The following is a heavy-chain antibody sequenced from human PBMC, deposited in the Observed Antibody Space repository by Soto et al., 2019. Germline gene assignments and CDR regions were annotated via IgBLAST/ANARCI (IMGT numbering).Heavy chain of an antibody. CDR1: GYTFTSYY. CDR2: INPSGGST. CDR3: ARDLSGWRTDPIDY. Sequence: QVQLVQSGAEVKKPGASVKVSCKASGYTFTSYYMHWVRQAPGQGLEWMGIINPSGGSTSYAQKIQGTVTMTRDTSTITVYMELSSLRSEDTAVYYWARDLSGWRTDPIDYWGQGTLVTVSS. J-gene: IGHJ4*02. V-gene: IGHV1-46*01. D-gene: IGHD6-19*01.